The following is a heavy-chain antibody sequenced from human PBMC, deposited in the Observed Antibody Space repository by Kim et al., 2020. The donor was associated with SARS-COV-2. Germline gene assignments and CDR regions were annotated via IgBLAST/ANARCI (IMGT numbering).Heavy chain of an antibody. Sequence: ADSVKGRCTISRDNSKNTLYLQRNSLRSEDTAVYYCAKRIVGATNAKFDDWGQGTLVTVSS. D-gene: IGHD1-26*01. CDR3: AKRIVGATNAKFDD. V-gene: IGHV3-23*01. J-gene: IGHJ4*02.